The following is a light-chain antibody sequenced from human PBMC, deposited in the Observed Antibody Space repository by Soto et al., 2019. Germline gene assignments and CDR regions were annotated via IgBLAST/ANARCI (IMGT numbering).Light chain of an antibody. J-gene: IGLJ2*01. CDR1: SSDVGGYNY. CDR2: DVS. V-gene: IGLV2-14*01. CDR3: SSYTGSSTSVV. Sequence: QSVLTQPASVSGSPGQSITISCTGTSSDVGGYNYVSWYQQYPGKAPKLIIYDVSNRPSGVSNRFYGSKSGNTASLTISGLQAEDEVDYYCSSYTGSSTSVVFGGGTKLTVL.